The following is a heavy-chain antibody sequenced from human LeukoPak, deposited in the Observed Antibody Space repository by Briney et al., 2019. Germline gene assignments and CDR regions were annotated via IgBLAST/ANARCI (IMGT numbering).Heavy chain of an antibody. CDR2: INPNSGGT. Sequence: ASVKVSCKASGYTFTSYAMNWVRQAPGQGLEWMGWINPNSGGTNYAQKFQGRVTMTRDTSISTAYMELSRLRSDDTAVYYCTKLRRGLWDYYYYMDVWGKGTTVTISS. D-gene: IGHD1-7*01. CDR1: GYTFTSYA. CDR3: TKLRRGLWDYYYYMDV. J-gene: IGHJ6*03. V-gene: IGHV1-2*02.